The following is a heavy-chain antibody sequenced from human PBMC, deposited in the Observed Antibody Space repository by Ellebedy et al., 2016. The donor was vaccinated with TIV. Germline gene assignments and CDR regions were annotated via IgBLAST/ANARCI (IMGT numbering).Heavy chain of an antibody. J-gene: IGHJ4*02. Sequence: GGSLRLXCVTSGFTFDTYRMNWVRQAPGKGLEWVSSISSSSSYIYYADSVKGRFTVSRDNARSSLYLQMNSLRAEDTAVYYCARDQATYYWGQGTLVTVSS. CDR3: ARDQATYY. CDR2: ISSSSSYI. D-gene: IGHD1-1*01. CDR1: GFTFDTYR. V-gene: IGHV3-21*01.